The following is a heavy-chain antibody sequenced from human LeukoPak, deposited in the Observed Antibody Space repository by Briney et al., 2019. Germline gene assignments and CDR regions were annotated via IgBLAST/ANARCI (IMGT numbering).Heavy chain of an antibody. J-gene: IGHJ6*03. D-gene: IGHD2-2*01. Sequence: PGGSLRLSCAASGFTFSSYWMSWVRQAPGKGLEWVANIKQDGSEKYYVDSVKGRFTISRDNSKNTLYLQMNSLRAEDTAVYYCAKDRGPAAMRDYYYYMDVWGKGTTVTISS. V-gene: IGHV3-7*01. CDR1: GFTFSSYW. CDR3: AKDRGPAAMRDYYYYMDV. CDR2: IKQDGSEK.